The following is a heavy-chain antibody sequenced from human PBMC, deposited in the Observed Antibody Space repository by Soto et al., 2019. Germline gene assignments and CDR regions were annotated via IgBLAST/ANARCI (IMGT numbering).Heavy chain of an antibody. CDR3: ARDLATFGPGPNEF. V-gene: IGHV1-18*01. CDR1: GYLFTTYG. J-gene: IGHJ4*02. Sequence: GASVKVSCKASGYLFTTYGISWVRQAPGQGLEWMGYISVKNGNTNYAQKFQGRVTLTTDTSTTTAYMELRSLTSDDTAMYYCARDLATFGPGPNEFWGQGTLVTVSS. CDR2: ISVKNGNT. D-gene: IGHD2-8*01.